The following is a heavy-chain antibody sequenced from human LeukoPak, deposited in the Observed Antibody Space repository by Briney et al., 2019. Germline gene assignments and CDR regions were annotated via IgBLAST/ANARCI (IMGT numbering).Heavy chain of an antibody. CDR2: IVVGSGNT. D-gene: IGHD2-15*01. CDR1: GFTFTSSA. Sequence: ASVKVSCKASGFTFTSSAVQWVRQARGQRLEWIGWIVVGSGNTNYAQKFQERVTITRDMSTSTAYMELSSLRSEGTAVYYCAAPTTPQPDYYGMDVWGQGTTVTVSS. CDR3: AAPTTPQPDYYGMDV. V-gene: IGHV1-58*01. J-gene: IGHJ6*02.